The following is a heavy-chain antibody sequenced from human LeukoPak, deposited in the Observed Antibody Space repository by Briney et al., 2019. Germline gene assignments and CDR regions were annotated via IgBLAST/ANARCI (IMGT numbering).Heavy chain of an antibody. CDR3: ARPKTSNWNYEGEGGCFDY. CDR1: GFTFSSYE. V-gene: IGHV3-48*03. Sequence: GGSLRLSCAASGFTFSSYEMNWVRQAPGKGLEWVSYISSSGSTIYYADSVKGRFTISRDNAKNSLYLQMNSLRAEDTAVYYCARPKTSNWNYEGEGGCFDYWGQGTLVTVSS. D-gene: IGHD1-7*01. CDR2: ISSSGSTI. J-gene: IGHJ4*02.